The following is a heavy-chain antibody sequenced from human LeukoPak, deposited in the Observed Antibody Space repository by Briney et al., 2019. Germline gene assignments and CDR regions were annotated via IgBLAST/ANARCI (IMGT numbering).Heavy chain of an antibody. Sequence: KVSCKASGYTFTGYYMHWVRQAPGQGLEWMGWINPNSGGTNYAQKFQGRVTMTRDTSISTAYMELSRLRSDDTAVYYCARDRGSDDSSDYAPFEYWGQGTLVIVSS. CDR2: INPNSGGT. V-gene: IGHV1-2*02. CDR1: GYTFTGYY. J-gene: IGHJ4*02. D-gene: IGHD3-22*01. CDR3: ARDRGSDDSSDYAPFEY.